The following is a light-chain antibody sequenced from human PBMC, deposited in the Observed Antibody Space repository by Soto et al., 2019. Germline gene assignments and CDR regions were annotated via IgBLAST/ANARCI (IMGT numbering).Light chain of an antibody. J-gene: IGKJ2*02. CDR3: QQSYSTPWT. V-gene: IGKV1-39*01. CDR2: SAS. CDR1: QRISSY. Sequence: DIQMTQSPSSLSVSVGDRVTITCRASQRISSYLNWYQQKEGKAPKLLISSASSVQSGVPSRFSGSGSGTGFTLTISSLQPEDFATYYCQQSYSTPWTFVQGTKLEIK.